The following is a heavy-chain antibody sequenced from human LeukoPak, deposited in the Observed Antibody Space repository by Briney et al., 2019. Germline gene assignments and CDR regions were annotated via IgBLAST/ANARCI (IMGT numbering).Heavy chain of an antibody. D-gene: IGHD3-22*01. CDR2: IYYSGST. V-gene: IGHV4-59*01. CDR1: GGSISSYY. J-gene: IGHJ4*02. Sequence: PSETLSLTCTVSGGSISSYYWSRIRQPPGKGLEWIGYIYYSGSTNYNPSLKSRVTISVDTSKNQFSLKLSSVTAADTAVYYCAREVGYYDSSGYRGRFDYWGQGTLVTVSS. CDR3: AREVGYYDSSGYRGRFDY.